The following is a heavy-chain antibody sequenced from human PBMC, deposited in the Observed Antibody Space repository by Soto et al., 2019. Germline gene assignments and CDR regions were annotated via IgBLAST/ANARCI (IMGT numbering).Heavy chain of an antibody. V-gene: IGHV3-33*01. CDR2: IWYDGSNK. J-gene: IGHJ6*02. CDR1: GFTFSSYG. CDR3: ARGANYDFWSGYSYYYYYGMDV. Sequence: VQLVESGGGVVQPGRSLRLSCAASGFTFSSYGMHWVRQAPGKGLEWVAVIWYDGSNKYYADSVKGRFTISRDNSKNTLYLQMNSLRAEDTAVYYCARGANYDFWSGYSYYYYYGMDVWGQGTTVTVSS. D-gene: IGHD3-3*01.